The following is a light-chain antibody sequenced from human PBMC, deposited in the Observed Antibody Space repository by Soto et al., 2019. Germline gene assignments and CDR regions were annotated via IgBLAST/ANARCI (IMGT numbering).Light chain of an antibody. J-gene: IGKJ1*01. CDR3: QQYNSDWG. CDR1: QSVNTW. V-gene: IGKV1-5*01. Sequence: IQMTQSPSTLSASVGDRVTIACRASQSVNTWLAWYQKKPGKAPKLLIYDASSLQSGVPSRFSGSGSGTEFTLTSSSLQPDDFATYYCQQYNSDWGFGQGTKVEIK. CDR2: DAS.